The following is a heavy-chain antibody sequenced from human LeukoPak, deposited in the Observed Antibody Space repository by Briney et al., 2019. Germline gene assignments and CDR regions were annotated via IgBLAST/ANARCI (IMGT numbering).Heavy chain of an antibody. D-gene: IGHD2-8*01. Sequence: PGGSLRLSCEASGFTFSSYGMHWVRQAPGKGLEWVAVISYDGSNKYYADSVKGRFTISRDNSKNSLYLQMNSLRDEDTAVYYCARDQSNDVWGQGTTVTVSS. CDR1: GFTFSSYG. J-gene: IGHJ6*02. V-gene: IGHV3-30*03. CDR3: ARDQSNDV. CDR2: ISYDGSNK.